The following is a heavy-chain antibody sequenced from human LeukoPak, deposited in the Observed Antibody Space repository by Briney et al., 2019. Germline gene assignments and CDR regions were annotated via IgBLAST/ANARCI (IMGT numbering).Heavy chain of an antibody. V-gene: IGHV1-69*05. CDR1: GGTFSSYA. CDR3: ARGFYYYYYMDV. Sequence: SVKVSCKASGGTFSSYAISWVRQAPGQGLEWMGRIIPIFGTANYAQKFQGRVTITTDESTSTAYMELSSLRSEDTAVYYCARGFYYYYYMDVWGKGTTVTVSS. J-gene: IGHJ6*03. CDR2: IIPIFGTA.